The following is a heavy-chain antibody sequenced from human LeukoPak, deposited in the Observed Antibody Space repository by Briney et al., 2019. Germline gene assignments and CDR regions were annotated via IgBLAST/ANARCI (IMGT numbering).Heavy chain of an antibody. CDR2: IYYSGST. CDR3: ARRYYDFWSGYPHYFDY. J-gene: IGHJ4*02. Sequence: SETLSLTCAVYGGSFSGYYWSWIRQPPGKGLEWIGSIYYSGSTYYNPSLKSRVTISVDTSKNQFSLKLSSVTAADTAVYYCARRYYDFWSGYPHYFDYWGQGTLVTVSS. D-gene: IGHD3-3*01. CDR1: GGSFSGYY. V-gene: IGHV4-34*01.